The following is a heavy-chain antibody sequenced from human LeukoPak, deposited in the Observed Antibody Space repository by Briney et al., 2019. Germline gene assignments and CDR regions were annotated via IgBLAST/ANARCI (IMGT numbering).Heavy chain of an antibody. D-gene: IGHD3-3*01. Sequence: GASVKVSCKASGYTFTSYYMHWVRQAPGQGLEWMGIINPSGGSTSYAQKFQGGVTMTRDTSTSTVYMELSSLRSEDTAVYYCARDLPLLRFLEWLSPTSAGYYYYYGMDVWGQGTTVTVSS. CDR2: INPSGGST. CDR1: GYTFTSYY. J-gene: IGHJ6*02. CDR3: ARDLPLLRFLEWLSPTSAGYYYYYGMDV. V-gene: IGHV1-46*01.